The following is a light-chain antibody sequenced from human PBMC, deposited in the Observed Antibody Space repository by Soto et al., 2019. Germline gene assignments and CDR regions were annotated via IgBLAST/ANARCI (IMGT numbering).Light chain of an antibody. CDR2: GAS. J-gene: IGKJ5*01. Sequence: EIVMTQSPATLSVSPGERVTLSCRASQSVSSNLVWYQQKAGQAPRLLISGASTRATGIPARFSGSGSGTEFTLTISSLQSEDFAVYYCQQYNNWLPITFGQGTRLEIK. CDR3: QQYNNWLPIT. CDR1: QSVSSN. V-gene: IGKV3-15*01.